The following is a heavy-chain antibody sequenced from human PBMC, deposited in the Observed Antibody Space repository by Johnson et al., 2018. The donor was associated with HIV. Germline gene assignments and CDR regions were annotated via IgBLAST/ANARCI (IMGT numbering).Heavy chain of an antibody. CDR3: ARQYYGAGTDAFDI. CDR1: GFTFNSYA. J-gene: IGHJ3*02. D-gene: IGHD3-10*01. CDR2: IWYDGSNK. Sequence: QVQLVESGGGVVQPGRSLRLSCAASGFTFNSYAMHWVRQAPAKGLEWVAVIWYDGSNKYYADSVKGRFTISRDNSKNTLYLQMNSLRAEDTAVSYCARQYYGAGTDAFDIWGQGTMVTVSS. V-gene: IGHV3-30*04.